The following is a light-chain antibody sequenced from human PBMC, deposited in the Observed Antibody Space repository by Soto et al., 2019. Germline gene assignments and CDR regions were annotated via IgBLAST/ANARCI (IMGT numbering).Light chain of an antibody. CDR1: QSVSSSY. CDR3: QEYSNSRT. J-gene: IGKJ2*01. V-gene: IGKV3-20*01. CDR2: GTS. Sequence: EIVLTQSPGTLSLSPGERATLSCRASQSVSSSYLAWYQQKPGQAPRLLIYGTSSRATGIQDRFSGSGSGTDFTLTISRLEPEDFAVYDCQEYSNSRTFGQGNKLEI.